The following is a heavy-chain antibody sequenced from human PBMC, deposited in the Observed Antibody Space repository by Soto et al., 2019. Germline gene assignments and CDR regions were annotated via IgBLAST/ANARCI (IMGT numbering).Heavy chain of an antibody. Sequence: QVQLVESGGGVVQPGRSLRLSCAASGFTFSSYGMHWVRQAPGKGLEWVAVISYDGSSKYYADSVKGRFTISRDNSKNTLYLQMNSLKPEDTAVYYCAKNWHNTAIGYFDYWGQGTLVTVSS. CDR2: ISYDGSSK. CDR1: GFTFSSYG. J-gene: IGHJ4*02. D-gene: IGHD5-18*01. V-gene: IGHV3-30*18. CDR3: AKNWHNTAIGYFDY.